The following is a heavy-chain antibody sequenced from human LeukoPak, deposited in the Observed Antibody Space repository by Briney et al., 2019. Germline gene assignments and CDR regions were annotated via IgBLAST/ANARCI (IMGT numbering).Heavy chain of an antibody. J-gene: IGHJ5*02. Sequence: SETLSLTCTVSGGSISRYYWSWIRQPPGKGLEWIGRIYNSGSTNYNPSLKSRVTMSVDTSKNQFALNLSSVKPCDTAVYYCAEDGVTEPAAKNPDVYSTGVRAPWPQGTLLRVS. CDR2: IYNSGST. CDR1: GGSISRYY. D-gene: IGHD2-2*01. V-gene: IGHV4-4*07. CDR3: AEDGVTEPAAKNPDVYSTGVRAP.